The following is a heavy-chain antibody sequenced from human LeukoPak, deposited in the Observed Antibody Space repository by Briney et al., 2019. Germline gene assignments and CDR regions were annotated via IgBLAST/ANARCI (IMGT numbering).Heavy chain of an antibody. V-gene: IGHV1-18*01. D-gene: IGHD1-26*01. J-gene: IGHJ3*02. CDR1: GYTFTSYG. Sequence: ASVKVSCKASGYTFTSYGISWVRQAPGQGLEWMGWISAYNGNTNYAQKLQGRVTMTTDTSRSTAYMELRSLRSEDTAVYYCARDEWELLAAFDIWGQGTMVTVSS. CDR3: ARDEWELLAAFDI. CDR2: ISAYNGNT.